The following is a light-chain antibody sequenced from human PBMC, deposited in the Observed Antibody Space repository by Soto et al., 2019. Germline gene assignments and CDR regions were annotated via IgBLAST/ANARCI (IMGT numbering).Light chain of an antibody. CDR3: QQYYSYPVN. V-gene: IGKV1-8*01. CDR2: AAS. CDR1: QGISSY. Sequence: IQLTQSPSFLSASVGDRVTITCRASQGISSYLAWYQQKPGKAPKLLIYAASTLQSGVPSRFSGSGSGTDFTLTISCLQSEDFATYYCQQYYSYPVNFGGGTKVDIK. J-gene: IGKJ4*01.